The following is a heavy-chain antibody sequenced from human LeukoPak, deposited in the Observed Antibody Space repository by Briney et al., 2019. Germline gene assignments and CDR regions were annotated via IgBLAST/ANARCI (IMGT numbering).Heavy chain of an antibody. CDR1: GFTFSSYA. D-gene: IGHD2-15*01. V-gene: IGHV3-7*01. CDR2: IKQDGSEK. CDR3: ASSSGGSWNDAFDI. J-gene: IGHJ3*02. Sequence: GGSLRLSCAASGFTFSSYAMSWVRQAPGKGLEWVANIKQDGSEKYYVDSVKGRFTISRDNAKNSLYLQMNSLRAEDTAVYYCASSSGGSWNDAFDIWGQGTMVTVSS.